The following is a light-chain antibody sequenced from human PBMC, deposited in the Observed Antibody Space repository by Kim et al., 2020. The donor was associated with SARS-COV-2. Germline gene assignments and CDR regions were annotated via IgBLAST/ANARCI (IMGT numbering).Light chain of an antibody. V-gene: IGLV3-1*01. CDR1: KLGDKY. Sequence: VSPGQQASITCSGDKLGDKYACWYQQKPGQSPVLVIYQDSKRPSGIPERFSGSNSGNTATLTISGTQAMDEADYYCQAWDSSTYVVFGGGTQLTVL. CDR3: QAWDSSTYVV. J-gene: IGLJ2*01. CDR2: QDS.